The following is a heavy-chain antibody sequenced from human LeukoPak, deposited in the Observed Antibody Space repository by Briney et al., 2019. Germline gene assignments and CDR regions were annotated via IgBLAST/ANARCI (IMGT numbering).Heavy chain of an antibody. J-gene: IGHJ6*02. CDR1: GGSFSGYY. Sequence: SETLSLTCAVYGGSFSGYYWSWIRQPPGKGLEWIGEINHSGSTNYNPSLKSRVTISVDTSKNQFSLKLSSVTAADTAVYYCARGMKVVRGVSPYYYGMDVWGQGTTVTVSS. V-gene: IGHV4-34*01. CDR2: INHSGST. CDR3: ARGMKVVRGVSPYYYGMDV. D-gene: IGHD3-10*01.